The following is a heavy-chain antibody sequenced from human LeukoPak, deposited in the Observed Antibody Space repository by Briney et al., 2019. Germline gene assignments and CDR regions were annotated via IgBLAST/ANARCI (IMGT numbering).Heavy chain of an antibody. D-gene: IGHD2-8*02. CDR2: INQAGSEK. CDR1: GFTSSTYW. CDR3: ARDTGIFHY. J-gene: IGHJ4*02. V-gene: IGHV3-7*04. Sequence: GGSLRLSCAPSGFTSSTYWMTWVRQAPGTGLEWVANINQAGSEKYYVDSVKGRFTISRDNAKNSLFLQMNSLRVEDTAVYYCARDTGIFHYWGQGTLVTVSS.